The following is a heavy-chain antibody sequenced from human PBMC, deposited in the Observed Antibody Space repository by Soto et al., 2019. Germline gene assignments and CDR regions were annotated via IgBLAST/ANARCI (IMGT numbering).Heavy chain of an antibody. V-gene: IGHV4-59*08. J-gene: IGHJ6*03. CDR1: GGSISSYY. D-gene: IGHD1-7*01. CDR3: ARVELLKLTYPDYYYYYMDV. CDR2: IYYSGST. Sequence: SETLSLTCTVSGGSISSYYWSWIRQPPGKGLEWIGYIYYSGSTNYNPSLKSRVTISVDTSKNQFSLKLSSVTAADTAVYYCARVELLKLTYPDYYYYYMDVWGKGTTVTVSS.